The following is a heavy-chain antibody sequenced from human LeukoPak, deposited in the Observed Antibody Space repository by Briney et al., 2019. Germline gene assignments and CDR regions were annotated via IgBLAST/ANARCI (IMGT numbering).Heavy chain of an antibody. CDR1: GGSISSGSYY. V-gene: IGHV4-61*02. CDR3: ARGYLL. Sequence: SETLSLTCTVSGGSISSGSYYWSWIRQPAGKGLEWIGRIYTSGSTNYNPSLKSRVTISVDTSKNQFSLKLSSVTAADTAVYCCARGYLLWGQGTLVTVSS. CDR2: IYTSGST. J-gene: IGHJ4*02. D-gene: IGHD1-1*01.